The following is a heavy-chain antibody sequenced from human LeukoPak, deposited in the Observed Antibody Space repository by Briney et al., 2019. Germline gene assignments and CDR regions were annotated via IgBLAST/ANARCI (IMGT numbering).Heavy chain of an antibody. J-gene: IGHJ3*01. Sequence: GESLKISCKSSGYRINSQRIGWVRQMPGKGLEWMGIIAPGDFATRYSPSFQGQVSISADTSINTAYLQWTSLRASDTAMYYCVKMRESRAYHHDVCVRWGQGTMVTVSS. CDR3: VKMRESRAYHHDVCVR. V-gene: IGHV5-51*01. CDR1: GYRINSQR. CDR2: IAPGDFAT. D-gene: IGHD3-3*01.